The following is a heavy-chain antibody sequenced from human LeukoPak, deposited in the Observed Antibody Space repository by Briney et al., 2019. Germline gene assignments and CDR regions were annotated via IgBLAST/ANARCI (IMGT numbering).Heavy chain of an antibody. CDR1: GGSISSYY. V-gene: IGHV4-59*01. CDR3: ARAVNDYVWGSYREKYNWFDP. Sequence: SETLSLTCTVSGGSISSYYWSWIRQPPGKGLEWIGYIYYSGSTNYNPSLKSRVTISVDTSKNQFSLKLSSVTAADTAVYYCARAVNDYVWGSYREKYNWFDPWGQGTLVTVSS. CDR2: IYYSGST. J-gene: IGHJ5*02. D-gene: IGHD3-16*02.